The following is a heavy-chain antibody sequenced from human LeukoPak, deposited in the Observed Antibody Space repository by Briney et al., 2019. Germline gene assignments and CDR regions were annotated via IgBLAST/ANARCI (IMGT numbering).Heavy chain of an antibody. D-gene: IGHD3-22*01. CDR2: FYHSAST. CDR3: ARGQWLPVFDF. Sequence: SETLSLTCSVSGGFNTHYYWSWIRQPPGKELEWIGYFYHSASTNYNPSLKSRVTISVDTSMNHFSLKLSSVTAADTAVYYCARGQWLPVFDFWGQGTLVTVSS. J-gene: IGHJ4*02. V-gene: IGHV4-59*01. CDR1: GGFNTHYY.